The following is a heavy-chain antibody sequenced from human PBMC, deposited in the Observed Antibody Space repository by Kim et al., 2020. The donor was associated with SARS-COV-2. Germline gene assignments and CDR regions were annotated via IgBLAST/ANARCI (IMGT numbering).Heavy chain of an antibody. J-gene: IGHJ4*02. D-gene: IGHD3-9*01. CDR2: IYPGDSDT. CDR3: ARLPLLRYFDWLSHRGTPHYFDY. V-gene: IGHV5-51*01. Sequence: GESLKISCKGSGYSFTSYWIGWVRQMPGKGLEWMGIIYPGDSDTRYSPSFQGQVTISADKSISTAYLQWSSLKASDTAMYYCARLPLLRYFDWLSHRGTPHYFDYWGQGTLVTVSS. CDR1: GYSFTSYW.